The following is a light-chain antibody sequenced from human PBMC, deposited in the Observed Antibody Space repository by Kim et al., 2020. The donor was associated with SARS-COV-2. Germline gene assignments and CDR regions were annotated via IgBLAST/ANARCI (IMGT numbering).Light chain of an antibody. CDR3: QQYDTDST. CDR1: QRISTW. V-gene: IGKV1-5*03. CDR2: KAS. Sequence: GDRVTITCRAGQRISTWLAWYQQKPGKAPKLLIYKASTLQIGVPSRFSGSGSGTEFTLTISSLQPDDFATYYCQQYDTDSTFGGGTKV. J-gene: IGKJ4*01.